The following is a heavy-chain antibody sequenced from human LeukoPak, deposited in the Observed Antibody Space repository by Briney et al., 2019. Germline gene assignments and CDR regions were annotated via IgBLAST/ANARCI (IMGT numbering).Heavy chain of an antibody. D-gene: IGHD3-3*01. Sequence: GGSLRLSCAASGFTFSSYAMHWVRQAPGKGLEWVAVISYDGSNKYYADSVKGRFTISRDNSKNTLYLQMNSLRAEDTAVYYCARGVRWGTYYDFWSGYLAYWGQGTLVTVSS. CDR3: ARGVRWGTYYDFWSGYLAY. CDR1: GFTFSSYA. CDR2: ISYDGSNK. V-gene: IGHV3-30-3*01. J-gene: IGHJ4*02.